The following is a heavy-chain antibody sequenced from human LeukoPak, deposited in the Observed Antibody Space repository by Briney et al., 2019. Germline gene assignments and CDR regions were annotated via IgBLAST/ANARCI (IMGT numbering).Heavy chain of an antibody. J-gene: IGHJ4*02. CDR2: IDGDGHST. Sequence: GGSLRLSCAASGFTFSSYWMHWVRQAPGKGLVWVSRIDGDGHSTAYADSVKGRFTISRDNARNTLYLQMDSLRVDDTALYYCARDPPGRSLDFESWGQGTLVTVSS. CDR1: GFTFSSYW. V-gene: IGHV3-74*03. CDR3: ARDPPGRSLDFES.